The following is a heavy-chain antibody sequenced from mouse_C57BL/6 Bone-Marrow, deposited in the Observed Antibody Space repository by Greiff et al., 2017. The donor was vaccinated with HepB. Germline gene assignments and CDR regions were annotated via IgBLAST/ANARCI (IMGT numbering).Heavy chain of an antibody. Sequence: VQLQQSGPVLVKPGASVKMSCKASGYTFTDYHMHWVKQSPGQSLEWIGGINPYNGGTSYNQKFKGKATLTVDKSSSTAYMQLNSLTSEDSAVYYCARKLRYGDYWDRGTALTVSS. D-gene: IGHD1-1*01. J-gene: IGHJ2*01. CDR2: INPYNGGT. CDR1: GYTFTDYH. CDR3: ARKLRYGDY. V-gene: IGHV1-19*01.